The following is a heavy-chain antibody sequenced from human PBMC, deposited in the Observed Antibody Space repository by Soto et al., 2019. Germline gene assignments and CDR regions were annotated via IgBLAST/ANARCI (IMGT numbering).Heavy chain of an antibody. CDR3: ARAVADYGDNGDSGD. CDR1: GFTFNNYG. CDR2: IWYDGSAK. Sequence: QVQLVESGGGVVQPGRSLRLSCAASGFTFNNYGLHWVRQAPGQGLEWLAVIWYDGSAKFYADSVKGRFTISRDNSKNTLHLQRSSLRAEDTARYYCARAVADYGDNGDSGDWGQGTLVTVS. D-gene: IGHD4-17*01. J-gene: IGHJ4*02. V-gene: IGHV3-33*01.